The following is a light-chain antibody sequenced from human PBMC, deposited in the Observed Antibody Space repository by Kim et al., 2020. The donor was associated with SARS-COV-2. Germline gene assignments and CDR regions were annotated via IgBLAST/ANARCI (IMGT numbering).Light chain of an antibody. Sequence: QSALTQPASVSGSPGQSIAISCTGTSSDVGGYNYVSWYQQHPGKAPKLILYDVSNRPSGVSNRFSGSKSGNTASLTITGLQTEDEGDYYCGSYSSSSTLLVFGTGTKVTVL. CDR3: GSYSSSSTLLV. V-gene: IGLV2-14*03. CDR2: DVS. J-gene: IGLJ1*01. CDR1: SSDVGGYNY.